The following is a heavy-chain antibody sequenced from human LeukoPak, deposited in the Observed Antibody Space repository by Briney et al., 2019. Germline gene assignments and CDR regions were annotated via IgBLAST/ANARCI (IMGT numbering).Heavy chain of an antibody. J-gene: IGHJ4*02. V-gene: IGHV6-1*01. D-gene: IGHD1-7*01. Sequence: SQTLSLTCDISGDSVSSNSAAWNWIRQSPSRGLEWLGRTFYRSKWYNEYGVSLKSRLTIHADTSKNHFSLQLNSVTPEDTAVYYCARSGGTAIGNYERATFDYWGQGTLVAVSS. CDR1: GDSVSSNSAA. CDR3: ARSGGTAIGNYERATFDY. CDR2: TFYRSKWYN.